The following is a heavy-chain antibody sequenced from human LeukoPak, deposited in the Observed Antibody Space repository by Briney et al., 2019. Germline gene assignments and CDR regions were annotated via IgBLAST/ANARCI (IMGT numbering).Heavy chain of an antibody. CDR1: GFSLNTNAMG. CDR2: IYWDDDK. D-gene: IGHD4-17*01. CDR3: AHFYGDCFDY. Sequence: SGPTLVNPTQTLTLTCTFSGFSLNTNAMGVGWIRQPPGKALEWLSLIYWDDDKRYSPSLKSRLTITKDTSKNQVVLTLTNMDPVDTATYYCAHFYGDCFDYWGQGTRVTVSS. J-gene: IGHJ4*02. V-gene: IGHV2-5*02.